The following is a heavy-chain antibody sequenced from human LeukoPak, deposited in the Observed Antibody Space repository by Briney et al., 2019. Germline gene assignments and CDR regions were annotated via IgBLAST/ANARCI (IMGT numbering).Heavy chain of an antibody. J-gene: IGHJ6*04. D-gene: IGHD1-14*01. CDR1: GFTFSSYW. CDR2: IKQDGSEK. CDR3: ARDTGYGMDV. V-gene: IGHV3-7*03. Sequence: GGSLRLSCEASGFTFSSYWMNWVRQAPGKGLEWVANIKQDGSEKYYVDSVKARFTVSRDNAKNSLYLQMNSLRAEDTAVYYCARDTGYGMDVWGKGTTVTVSS.